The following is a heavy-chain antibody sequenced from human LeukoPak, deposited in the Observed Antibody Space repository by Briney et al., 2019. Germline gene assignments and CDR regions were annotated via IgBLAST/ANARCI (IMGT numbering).Heavy chain of an antibody. J-gene: IGHJ4*02. Sequence: GGSLRLSCAASGFTFSSYEMNWVRQAPGKGLEWISYISASGTITHYADSVEGRFTISRDNAKNSLYLQMNSLRAEDTAVYYCARGRPLADYWGQGTLVTVSS. CDR1: GFTFSSYE. CDR3: ARGRPLADY. V-gene: IGHV3-48*03. CDR2: ISASGTIT.